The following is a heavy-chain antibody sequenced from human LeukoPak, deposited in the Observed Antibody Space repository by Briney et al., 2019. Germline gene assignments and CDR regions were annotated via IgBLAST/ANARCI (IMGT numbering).Heavy chain of an antibody. CDR3: AKDRRGRLWFGESSDY. Sequence: GGSLRLSCAASGFTFSSYAMSWVRQAPGKGLEWVSAISGSGGSTYYADSVKGRFTISRDNSKNTLYLQINSLRAEDTAVYYCAKDRRGRLWFGESSDYWGQGTLVTVSS. V-gene: IGHV3-23*01. CDR1: GFTFSSYA. CDR2: ISGSGGST. D-gene: IGHD3-10*01. J-gene: IGHJ4*02.